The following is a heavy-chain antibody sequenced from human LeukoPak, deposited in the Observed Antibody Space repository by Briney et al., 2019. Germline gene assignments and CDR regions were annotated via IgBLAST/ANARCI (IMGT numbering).Heavy chain of an antibody. CDR3: TRTVALSPVGYFDY. D-gene: IGHD6-19*01. V-gene: IGHV4-59*08. J-gene: IGHJ4*02. Sequence: SETLSLTCTVSGGSISSYYWSWIRQPPGKGLEWIGYIYYSGSTNYNPSLKGRVTISVDTSKNQFSLKLSSVTAADTAVYYCTRTVALSPVGYFDYWGQGTLVTVSS. CDR2: IYYSGST. CDR1: GGSISSYY.